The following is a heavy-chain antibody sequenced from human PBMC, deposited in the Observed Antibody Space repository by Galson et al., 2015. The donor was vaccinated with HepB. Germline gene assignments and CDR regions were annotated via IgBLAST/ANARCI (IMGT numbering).Heavy chain of an antibody. D-gene: IGHD3-3*01. CDR3: ARDWRGSLDY. CDR2: ISYDGSNK. Sequence: SLRLSCAASGFTFSSYGMHWVRQAPGKGLEWVAVISYDGSNKYYADSVKGRFTISRDNSRNTLYLQMNSLRAEDTAVYYCARDWRGSLDYWGQGTLVTVSS. J-gene: IGHJ4*02. CDR1: GFTFSSYG. V-gene: IGHV3-30*03.